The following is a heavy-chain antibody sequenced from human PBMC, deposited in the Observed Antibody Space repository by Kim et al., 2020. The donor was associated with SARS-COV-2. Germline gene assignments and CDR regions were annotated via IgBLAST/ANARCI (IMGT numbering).Heavy chain of an antibody. J-gene: IGHJ4*02. CDR2: IYPPESDV. CDR1: GSKVSTYW. V-gene: IGHV5-51*01. Sequence: GESLKISCHTSGSKVSTYWIGWVRQLPGKVLEFMCIIYPPESDVRYSQSFQGLVTISADGSGAFVLLSALKVSDTAFYYCATGPGVLTNYCFDFWGQGTLVTVSS. CDR3: ATGPGVLTNYCFDF. D-gene: IGHD4-4*01.